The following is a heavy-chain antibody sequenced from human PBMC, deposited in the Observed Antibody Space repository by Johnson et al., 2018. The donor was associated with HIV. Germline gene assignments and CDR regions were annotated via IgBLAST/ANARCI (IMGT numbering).Heavy chain of an antibody. CDR1: GFIFSAYG. CDR3: ARERGEYFSHVFDM. J-gene: IGHJ3*02. CDR2: ISYDGSKK. V-gene: IGHV3-30*04. Sequence: QVQLVESGGGVVQPGKSLRLSCVASGFIFSAYGMNWVRQAPGKGLEWVASISYDGSKKYYADSVKGRITISRDNSKNTMSLQMNSLKAEDTAGYYCARERGEYFSHVFDMWGQGTTVTVSS. D-gene: IGHD2/OR15-2a*01.